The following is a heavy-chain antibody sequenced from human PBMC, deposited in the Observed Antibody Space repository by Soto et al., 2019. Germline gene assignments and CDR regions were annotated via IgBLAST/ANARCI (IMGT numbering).Heavy chain of an antibody. Sequence: PGGSLRLSCAVSGFTFRWFGMNWVRQAPSKGLEWVARISNDGSNEYYVDSVKGRFTISRDNSKNTLYLQMDSLRAEDTAVYYCAKGEVRGIIPSYFDYWGLGTLVTVSS. CDR3: AKGEVRGIIPSYFDY. D-gene: IGHD3-10*01. CDR1: GFTFRWFG. V-gene: IGHV3-30*18. CDR2: ISNDGSNE. J-gene: IGHJ4*02.